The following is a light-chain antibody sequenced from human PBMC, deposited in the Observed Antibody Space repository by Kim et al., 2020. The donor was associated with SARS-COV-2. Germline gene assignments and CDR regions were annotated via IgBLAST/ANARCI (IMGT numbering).Light chain of an antibody. CDR2: DVS. CDR1: SSDVGGYNY. V-gene: IGLV2-11*01. CDR3: CSYAGASDVV. Sequence: GQSGTISCTGTSSDVGGYNYVSWYQQHPGKAPKLMIYDVSKRPSGVPDRFSGSKSGNTASLTVSGLQAEDEADYYCCSYAGASDVVFGGGTQLTVL. J-gene: IGLJ2*01.